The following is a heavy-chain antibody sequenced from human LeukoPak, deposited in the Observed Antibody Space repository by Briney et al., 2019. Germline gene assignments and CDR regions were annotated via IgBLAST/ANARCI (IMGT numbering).Heavy chain of an antibody. CDR3: ARSAYCSGGSCSLYYYYGMDV. CDR2: ISYDGSNK. V-gene: IGHV3-30-3*01. D-gene: IGHD2-15*01. J-gene: IGHJ6*02. CDR1: GFTFSSYA. Sequence: GGSLRLSCAASGFTFSSYAMHWVRQVPGKGLEWVAVISYDGSNKYYADSVKGRFTISRDNSKNTLYLQMNSLRAEDTAVYYCARSAYCSGGSCSLYYYYGMDVWGQGTAVTVSS.